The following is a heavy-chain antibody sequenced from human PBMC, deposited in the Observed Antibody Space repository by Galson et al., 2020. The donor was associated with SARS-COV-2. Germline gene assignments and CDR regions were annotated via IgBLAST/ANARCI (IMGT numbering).Heavy chain of an antibody. J-gene: IGHJ3*01. CDR1: GGSISSGTYY. D-gene: IGHD3-10*01. CDR2: NYYSWST. V-gene: IGHV4-30-4*01. Sequence: SATLCLPCAASGGSISSGTYYWGWIRPPPGKGLEWIGYNYYSWSTYYNPSLKSRVTISVDTSKNQFTLKLSPVTGADPAGYYCARAPPSVILWSGGGRNPRAFDYGGQGTMVTVSS. CDR3: ARAPPSVILWSGGGRNPRAFDY.